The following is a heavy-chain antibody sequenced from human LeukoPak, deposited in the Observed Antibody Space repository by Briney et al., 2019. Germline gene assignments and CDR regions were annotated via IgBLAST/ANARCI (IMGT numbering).Heavy chain of an antibody. J-gene: IGHJ6*02. CDR2: ISSSSSYI. Sequence: PGGSLGLSCAASGFTFSSYSMNWVRQAPGKGLEWVSSISSSSSYIYYADSVKGRFTISRDNAKSSLYLQMNSLRAEDTAVYYCARDLDVLRFFDATYYYYGMDVWGQGTTVTVSS. V-gene: IGHV3-21*01. CDR3: ARDLDVLRFFDATYYYYGMDV. CDR1: GFTFSSYS. D-gene: IGHD3-3*01.